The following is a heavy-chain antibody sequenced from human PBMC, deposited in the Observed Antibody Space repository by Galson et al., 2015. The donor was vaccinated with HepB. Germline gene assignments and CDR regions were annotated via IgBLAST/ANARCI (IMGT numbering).Heavy chain of an antibody. CDR1: GFTFSSYA. D-gene: IGHD6-19*01. CDR2: ISYDGSNK. V-gene: IGHV3-30*09. Sequence: SLRLSCAASGFTFSSYAMHWVRQAPGKGLEWVAVISYDGSNKYYADSVKGRFASSRDNSKNTLYLQMNSLRAEDTAVYYCVRDAGFEQWLAQYDFDYWGQGTLVTVSS. J-gene: IGHJ4*02. CDR3: VRDAGFEQWLAQYDFDY.